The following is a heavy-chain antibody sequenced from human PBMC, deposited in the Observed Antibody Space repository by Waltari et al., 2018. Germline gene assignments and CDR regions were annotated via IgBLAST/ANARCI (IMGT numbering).Heavy chain of an antibody. J-gene: IGHJ4*02. V-gene: IGHV4-61*02. D-gene: IGHD2-21*01. CDR2: ITSTVFS. Sequence: QVQLQESGPGLARPSETLSLTCSVSGDSVTSGAFHWYWIRQPAGKTLECIGLITSTVFSNENPSLQNLVTISVDKSKNQFSLGLTTVTAADTAVYDCARRSSPGVIDFDYWGQGTLVTVSS. CDR1: GDSVTSGAFH. CDR3: ARRSSPGVIDFDY.